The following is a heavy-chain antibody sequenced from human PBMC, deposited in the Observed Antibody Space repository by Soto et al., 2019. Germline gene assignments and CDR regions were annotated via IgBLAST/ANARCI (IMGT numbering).Heavy chain of an antibody. V-gene: IGHV4-59*01. J-gene: IGHJ4*02. Sequence: SETLSLTCPVSGVSFSNDYWSWIRQSPGKGLEWIGYIFHSGITDYNPSLQSRVTISIDTSRNHFSLNLTSVTAADTAVYYCARDRYFYDSRGYYRTLDSWGQGTLVTVSS. CDR3: ARDRYFYDSRGYYRTLDS. CDR1: GVSFSNDY. D-gene: IGHD3-22*01. CDR2: IFHSGIT.